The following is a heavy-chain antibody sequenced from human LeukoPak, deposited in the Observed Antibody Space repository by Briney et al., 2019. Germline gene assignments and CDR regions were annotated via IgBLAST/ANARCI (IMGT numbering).Heavy chain of an antibody. CDR2: IYYNGNT. Sequence: SQTLSLTCAVSGGSISSGGYSWNWIRRPPGKGLEWIGYIYYNGNTNYSPSLKSRVTMSVDTSKNLFSLKVSSVTAADTAVYYCARGRSNYYGMDVWGQGTTVTVSS. CDR1: GGSISSGGYS. J-gene: IGHJ6*02. V-gene: IGHV4-61*08. D-gene: IGHD1-26*01. CDR3: ARGRSNYYGMDV.